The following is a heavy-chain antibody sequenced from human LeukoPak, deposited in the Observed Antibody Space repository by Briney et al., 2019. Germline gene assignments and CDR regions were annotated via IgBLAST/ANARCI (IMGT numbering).Heavy chain of an antibody. J-gene: IGHJ5*02. D-gene: IGHD2-15*01. Sequence: PSETLSLTCTVSGGSISNYYWSWIRQPPGKGLEWIGYISYSGSTNYNPSLKSRVTVSVDTSKNQFSLKLSSVTAADTAVYYCARGPCSGGSCFFGRARWFDPWGQGSLVTVSS. V-gene: IGHV4-59*12. CDR2: ISYSGST. CDR1: GGSISNYY. CDR3: ARGPCSGGSCFFGRARWFDP.